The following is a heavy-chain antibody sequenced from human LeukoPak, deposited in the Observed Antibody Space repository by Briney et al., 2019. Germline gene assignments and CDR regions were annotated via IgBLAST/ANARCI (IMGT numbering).Heavy chain of an antibody. Sequence: PSETLSLTCTVSGASISSYYWSWIRQPPGKGLEWIGKIHYTGSTDYNPSLKSRVSISLYTSKSQFSLNLGSVTAADTAVYYCARVAYNGYYTHSFDYWGQGILVTVSS. CDR1: GASISSYY. V-gene: IGHV4-59*01. CDR2: IHYTGST. CDR3: ARVAYNGYYTHSFDY. D-gene: IGHD3-3*01. J-gene: IGHJ4*02.